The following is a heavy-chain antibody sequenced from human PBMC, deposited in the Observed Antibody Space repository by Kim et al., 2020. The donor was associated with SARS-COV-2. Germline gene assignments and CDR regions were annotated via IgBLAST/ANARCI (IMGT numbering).Heavy chain of an antibody. Sequence: GGSLRLSCAASGFTFSSYAMHWVRQAPGKGLEWVAVISYDGSNKYYADSVKGRFTISRDNSKNTLYLQMNSLIAEDTAVYYCARVPAAIVYFDYWGQGTL. CDR2: ISYDGSNK. J-gene: IGHJ4*02. D-gene: IGHD2-2*01. CDR1: GFTFSSYA. CDR3: ARVPAAIVYFDY. V-gene: IGHV3-30*04.